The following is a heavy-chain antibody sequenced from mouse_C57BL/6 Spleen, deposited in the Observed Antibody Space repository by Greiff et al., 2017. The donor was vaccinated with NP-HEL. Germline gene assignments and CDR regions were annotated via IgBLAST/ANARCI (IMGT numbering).Heavy chain of an antibody. CDR3: AIEGSNYGGFAY. D-gene: IGHD2-5*01. Sequence: QVQLQQPGAELVKPGASVKVSCKASGYTFTSYWMHWVKQRPGQGLEWIGRIHPSDSDTNYNQKFKDKATLTVDKSSSTAYMQLSSLPSEDSAVYYCAIEGSNYGGFAYWGQGTLVTVSA. CDR1: GYTFTSYW. V-gene: IGHV1-74*01. J-gene: IGHJ3*01. CDR2: IHPSDSDT.